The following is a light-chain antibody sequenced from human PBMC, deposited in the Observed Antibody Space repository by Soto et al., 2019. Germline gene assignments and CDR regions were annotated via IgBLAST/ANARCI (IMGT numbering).Light chain of an antibody. CDR2: ATS. CDR1: QGIRNE. V-gene: IGKV1-6*01. Sequence: AIQMTQSPSSLSASVGYRVTITCRSSQGIRNELSWFQQRPGNAPTLLIYATSSLQGGVPSRFSGSGSGTDFTLTISSLQPEDFATYYCLQDNSYPLTFGGGTKVDIK. CDR3: LQDNSYPLT. J-gene: IGKJ4*01.